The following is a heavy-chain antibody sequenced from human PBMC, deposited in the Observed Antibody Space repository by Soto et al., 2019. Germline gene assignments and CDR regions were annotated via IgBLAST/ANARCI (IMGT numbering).Heavy chain of an antibody. D-gene: IGHD4-4*01. CDR1: GFTFSSYW. CDR3: ARGDSNYSPLYYFDY. Sequence: GGSLRLSCAASGFTFSSYWMHWVRQAPGKGLVWVSRINSDGSSTSYADSVKGRFTISRDNAKNTLYLQMNSLRAEDTAVYYCARGDSNYSPLYYFDYWGQGTLVTVSS. CDR2: INSDGSST. J-gene: IGHJ4*02. V-gene: IGHV3-74*01.